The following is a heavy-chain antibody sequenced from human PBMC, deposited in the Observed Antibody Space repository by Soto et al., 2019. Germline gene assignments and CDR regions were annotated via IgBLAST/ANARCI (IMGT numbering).Heavy chain of an antibody. D-gene: IGHD3-22*01. V-gene: IGHV3-21*01. CDR2: ISSSSYI. CDR1: GFTFSSYS. J-gene: IGHJ5*02. Sequence: GGSLRLSCAASGFTFSSYSMNWVRQAPGKGLEWVSSISSSSYIYYADSVKGRFTISRDNAKNSLYLQMNSLRAEDTAVYYCARGPNNYYDSSGYPNWFDTWGQGTLVTVSS. CDR3: ARGPNNYYDSSGYPNWFDT.